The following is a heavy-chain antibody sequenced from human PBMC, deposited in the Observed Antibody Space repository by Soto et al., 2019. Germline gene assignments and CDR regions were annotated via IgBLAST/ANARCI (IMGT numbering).Heavy chain of an antibody. V-gene: IGHV1-18*01. J-gene: IGHJ4*02. CDR3: ARVGSSLRFLEWSQHGGSGN. D-gene: IGHD3-3*01. Sequence: GASVKVSCKASGYTFTSYGISWVRQAPGQGLEWMGWISAYNGNTNYAQKLQGRVTMTTDTSTSTAYMELRSLRSDDTAVYYCARVGSSLRFLEWSQHGGSGNWGQGTLVTVSS. CDR2: ISAYNGNT. CDR1: GYTFTSYG.